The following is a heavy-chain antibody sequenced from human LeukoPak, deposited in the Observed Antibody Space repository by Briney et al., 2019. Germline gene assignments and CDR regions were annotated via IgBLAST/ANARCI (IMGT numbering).Heavy chain of an antibody. D-gene: IGHD3-3*01. CDR3: ASVWSGWYEIVD. V-gene: IGHV3-66*02. J-gene: IGHJ4*02. Sequence: GGSLRLSCAASGFTVSSNYMSWVRQAPGKGLGWVSVIYSGGSTYYADSVKGRFTISRDNSKNTLYLQMNSLIAEDTAVYYCASVWSGWYEIVDWGQGTLVTVSS. CDR1: GFTVSSNY. CDR2: IYSGGST.